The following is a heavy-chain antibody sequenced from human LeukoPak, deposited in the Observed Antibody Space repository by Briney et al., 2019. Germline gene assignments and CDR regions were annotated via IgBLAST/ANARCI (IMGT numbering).Heavy chain of an antibody. Sequence: GGSLRLSCAASGLTVNNNYMNWVRQAPGKGLEWVSYISSSGSTIYYADSVKGRFTISRDNAKNSLYLQMNSLRAEDTAVYYCARGWGGNVYASAFDFWGQGTMVTVSS. J-gene: IGHJ3*01. CDR2: ISSSGSTI. D-gene: IGHD4-23*01. CDR1: GLTVNNNY. V-gene: IGHV3-11*01. CDR3: ARGWGGNVYASAFDF.